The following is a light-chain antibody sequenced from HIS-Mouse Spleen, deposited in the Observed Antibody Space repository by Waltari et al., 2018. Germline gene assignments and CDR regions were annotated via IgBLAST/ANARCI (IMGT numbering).Light chain of an antibody. CDR2: EDS. V-gene: IGLV3-10*01. Sequence: SYELTQPPSVSVSPGQTARITYSGDALPKKYAYWYPQKSGQAPVLVLYEDSKRPSGIPERFSGSSSGTMATVTISGAQVEDEADYYCYSTDSSGNHRVFGGGTKLTVL. CDR1: ALPKKY. CDR3: YSTDSSGNHRV. J-gene: IGLJ2*01.